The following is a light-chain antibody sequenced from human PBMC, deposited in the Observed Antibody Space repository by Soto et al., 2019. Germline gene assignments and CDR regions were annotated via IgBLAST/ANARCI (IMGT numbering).Light chain of an antibody. CDR3: QQSYSTMAT. V-gene: IGKV1-39*01. J-gene: IGKJ1*01. CDR2: AAS. Sequence: DFQMTQSPSSLSASIGDRDTITCRASQSIRTYLNWYQQKPGKAPQLLIYAASRLQSGVRSRFSGSGSGTDFTLTIISLQPEDVATYYCQQSYSTMATFGQGSKVDIK. CDR1: QSIRTY.